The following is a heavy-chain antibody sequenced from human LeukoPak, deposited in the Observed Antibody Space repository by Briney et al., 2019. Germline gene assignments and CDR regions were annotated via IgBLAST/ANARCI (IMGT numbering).Heavy chain of an antibody. J-gene: IGHJ4*02. CDR3: ARGPDSSGYLGY. CDR1: GYYISSGYD. CDR2: FYHRGST. V-gene: IGHV4-38-2*01. Sequence: SETLSLTCAVSGYYISSGYDWGWIRQPPGKGLEWVGSFYHRGSTYYNPSLKSRLTITVDTSKNQFSLELSSVTAAGTAVYYCARGPDSSGYLGYWGQGTLVTVSS. D-gene: IGHD3-22*01.